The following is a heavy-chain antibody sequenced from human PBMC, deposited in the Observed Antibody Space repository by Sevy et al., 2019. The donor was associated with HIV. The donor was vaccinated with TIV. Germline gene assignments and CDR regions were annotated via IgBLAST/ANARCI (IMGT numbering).Heavy chain of an antibody. CDR3: ARDLGGSYDYYYYGMDV. J-gene: IGHJ6*02. CDR2: ISYDGSNK. V-gene: IGHV3-30-3*01. Sequence: GGSLRLSCAASGFTFSSYAMHWVRQAPGKGLEWVAVISYDGSNKYYADSVKGRFTISRDNSKKTLYVQMNSLRAEDTAVYDCARDLGGSYDYYYYGMDVWVQGTTVTVSS. CDR1: GFTFSSYA. D-gene: IGHD1-26*01.